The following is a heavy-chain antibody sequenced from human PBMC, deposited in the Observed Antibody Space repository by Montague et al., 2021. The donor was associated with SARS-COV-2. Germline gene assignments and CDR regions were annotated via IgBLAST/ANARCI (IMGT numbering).Heavy chain of an antibody. CDR3: TRGDGLATTTGLDY. V-gene: IGHV3-49*04. J-gene: IGHJ4*02. Sequence: SLRLSCAASKFTFGNYAMSWVRQAPGKGLEWVGFIRSKAYGGTTEYAASVKGRFTISRDDSKSIAYLQMNSLKTEDTAVYYCTRGDGLATTTGLDYWGQGTPVTVSS. D-gene: IGHD5-12*01. CDR1: KFTFGNYA. CDR2: IRSKAYGGTT.